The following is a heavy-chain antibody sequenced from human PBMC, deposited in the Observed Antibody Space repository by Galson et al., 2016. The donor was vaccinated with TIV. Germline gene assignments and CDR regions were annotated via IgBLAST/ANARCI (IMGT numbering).Heavy chain of an antibody. CDR1: GYMFSSYG. CDR3: AKVPSSGFSYYYGIDV. J-gene: IGHJ6*02. CDR2: IIESGRST. V-gene: IGHV3-48*03. D-gene: IGHD3-22*01. Sequence: SLRLSCAVSGYMFSSYGMHWLRQAPGKGLEWVSYIIESGRSTYYADSVKGRFTISRDNAKNSLFLQMSSLRAEDTAVYYCAKVPSSGFSYYYGIDVWGHGTTVTVS.